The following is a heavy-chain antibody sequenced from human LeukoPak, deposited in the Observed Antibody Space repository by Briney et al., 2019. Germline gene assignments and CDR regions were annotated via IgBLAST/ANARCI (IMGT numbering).Heavy chain of an antibody. J-gene: IGHJ4*02. V-gene: IGHV1-18*01. CDR3: ARDLSARYYDSSGYSDY. D-gene: IGHD3-22*01. Sequence: ASVKVSCKASGYTFTSYAMNWVRQAPGQGLEWMGWISAYNGNTNYAQKLQGRVTMTTDTSTSTAYMELRSLRSDDTAVYYCARDLSARYYDSSGYSDYWGQGTLVTVSS. CDR1: GYTFTSYA. CDR2: ISAYNGNT.